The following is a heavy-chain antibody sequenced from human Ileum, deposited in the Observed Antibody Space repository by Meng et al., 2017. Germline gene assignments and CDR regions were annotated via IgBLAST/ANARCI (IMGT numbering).Heavy chain of an antibody. CDR3: ARRYCSSTSCLIDN. D-gene: IGHD2-2*01. CDR1: GFTFSSHA. Sequence: GESLKISCAASGFTFSSHAMTWVRQVPGKGLEWLSYISGSGSSKHYADAVTGRFTISRDNAKNSLYLQMNSLRAEDTAVYYCARRYCSSTSCLIDNWGQGTLVTVSS. V-gene: IGHV3-48*03. J-gene: IGHJ4*02. CDR2: ISGSGSSK.